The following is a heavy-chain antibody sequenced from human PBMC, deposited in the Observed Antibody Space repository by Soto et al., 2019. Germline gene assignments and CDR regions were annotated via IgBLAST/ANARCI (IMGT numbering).Heavy chain of an antibody. V-gene: IGHV4-30-2*01. CDR2: IYNSGST. J-gene: IGHJ4*02. Sequence: PSETLSLTCAVSGGSISSGGYSWSWIRQPPGKGLEWIGYIYNSGSTNNNPSLKSRVTISVDTSKNQFSLKLSSVTAADTAVYYCARLYCSSTSCLDYWGQGTLVTVSS. D-gene: IGHD2-2*01. CDR1: GGSISSGGYS. CDR3: ARLYCSSTSCLDY.